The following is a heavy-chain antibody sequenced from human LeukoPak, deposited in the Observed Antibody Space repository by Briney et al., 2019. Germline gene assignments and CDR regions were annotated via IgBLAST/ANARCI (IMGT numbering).Heavy chain of an antibody. CDR2: INLSGGST. Sequence: ASVKVSCKASGYTFTTYYMHWVRQAPGQGLEWMGIINLSGGSTSYAQKFHRRVTMARDTSTSTVYMELSSLRSEDTAVYYCARGWTYYDSSGYYAANAAFDIWGQGTMVTVSS. D-gene: IGHD3-22*01. V-gene: IGHV1-46*01. CDR1: GYTFTTYY. J-gene: IGHJ3*02. CDR3: ARGWTYYDSSGYYAANAAFDI.